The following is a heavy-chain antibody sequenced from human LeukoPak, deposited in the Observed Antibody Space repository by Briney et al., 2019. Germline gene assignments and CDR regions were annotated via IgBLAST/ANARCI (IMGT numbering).Heavy chain of an antibody. CDR2: IWYDGSNK. J-gene: IGHJ5*02. CDR3: ARDSSTWYDNWFDP. Sequence: KPGGSLRLSCAASGFTFSSYGMHWVRQAPGKGLECVALIWYDGSNKYHADSVKGRFTTSRDNSKNTLYLQMNSLRAEDTAVYYCARDSSTWYDNWFDPWGQGTPVTVSS. CDR1: GFTFSSYG. V-gene: IGHV3-33*01. D-gene: IGHD6-13*01.